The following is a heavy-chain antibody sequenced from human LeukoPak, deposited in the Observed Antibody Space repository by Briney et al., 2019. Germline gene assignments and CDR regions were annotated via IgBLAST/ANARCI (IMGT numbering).Heavy chain of an antibody. CDR1: GFTFSRFW. D-gene: IGHD2-15*01. CDR2: ISGSDGST. Sequence: GGSLRLSCAASGFTFSRFWMNWVRQAPGKGLEWVSVISGSDGSTYYADSVKGRFTISRDNSKSTLYLQMNSLRAEDTAVYYCAKGKLQDIYYYYGMDVWGQGTTVTVSS. V-gene: IGHV3-23*01. CDR3: AKGKLQDIYYYYGMDV. J-gene: IGHJ6*02.